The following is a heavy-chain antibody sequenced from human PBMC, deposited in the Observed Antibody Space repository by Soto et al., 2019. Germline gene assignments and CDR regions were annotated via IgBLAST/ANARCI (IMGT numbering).Heavy chain of an antibody. CDR3: AKAISGVEGTHYYGMDV. J-gene: IGHJ6*01. V-gene: IGHV3-30*18. D-gene: IGHD3-10*01. CDR1: GFTFSTYG. CDR2: ISYDGSNK. Sequence: VQLVESGGGVVQPGRSLRLSCAASGFTFSTYGMHWVRQAPGKGLEWVALISYDGSNKYYADSVKGRFTISRDNSKNTLYLQMNSLRAEDTAVYYCAKAISGVEGTHYYGMDVW.